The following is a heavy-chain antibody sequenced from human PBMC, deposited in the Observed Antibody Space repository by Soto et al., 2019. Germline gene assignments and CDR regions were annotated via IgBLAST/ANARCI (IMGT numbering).Heavy chain of an antibody. V-gene: IGHV4-4*07. CDR2: IHPGGNT. CDR3: VRGPYCGGDCYFAS. J-gene: IGHJ4*02. D-gene: IGHD2-21*02. CDR1: GGSVSDYY. Sequence: SETLSLTCTVYGGSVSDYYWSWVRQPAGKGLEWIGRIHPGGNTNYSPSLMSRVTMSVDTSHNQFSLKLTSVTAADTAVYYCVRGPYCGGDCYFASWGQGXLVTVYS.